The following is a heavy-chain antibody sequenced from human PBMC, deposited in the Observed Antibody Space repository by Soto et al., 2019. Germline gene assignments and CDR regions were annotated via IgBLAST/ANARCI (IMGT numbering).Heavy chain of an antibody. Sequence: SVKVSCKASGGTFTRYAFSWVRQAPGQGLEWIGGIIPFLGTPNYAQRFQGRVTVTADESTRTVYMELSSLRSEDTAVYYCARSGYSGGGVDYWGQGTLVTVSS. V-gene: IGHV1-69*13. J-gene: IGHJ4*02. D-gene: IGHD6-19*01. CDR2: IIPFLGTP. CDR3: ARSGYSGGGVDY. CDR1: GGTFTRYA.